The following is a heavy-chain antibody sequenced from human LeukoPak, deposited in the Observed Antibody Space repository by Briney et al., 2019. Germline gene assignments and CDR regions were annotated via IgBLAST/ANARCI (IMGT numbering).Heavy chain of an antibody. D-gene: IGHD2-2*01. Sequence: GGSLRLSCAASGFTFSNYAMHWVRQAPGKGLEWVAVISYDGSNKYYAESVKGRFTISSDNSKNTLYLQMNSLRAEDTAVYYCARGAAPVFDYWGQGTLVTVSS. CDR1: GFTFSNYA. CDR2: ISYDGSNK. CDR3: ARGAAPVFDY. J-gene: IGHJ4*02. V-gene: IGHV3-30-3*01.